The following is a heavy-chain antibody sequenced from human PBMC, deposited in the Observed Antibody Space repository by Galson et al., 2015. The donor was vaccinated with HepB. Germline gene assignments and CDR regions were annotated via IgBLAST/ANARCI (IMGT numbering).Heavy chain of an antibody. CDR2: ISSSSTI. D-gene: IGHD3-10*01. J-gene: IGHJ4*02. CDR3: ARDTSGSYYKNHYYFDY. CDR1: GFTSSSYS. Sequence: SLRLSCAASGFTSSSYSMNWVRQAPGKGLEWVSYISSSSTIYYADSVKGRFTISRDNAKNSLYLQMNSLRAEDTAVYYCARDTSGSYYKNHYYFDYWGQGTLVTVSS. V-gene: IGHV3-48*01.